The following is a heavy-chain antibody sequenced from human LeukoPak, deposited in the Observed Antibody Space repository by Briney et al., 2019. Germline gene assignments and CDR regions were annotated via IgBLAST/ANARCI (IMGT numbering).Heavy chain of an antibody. CDR3: AREQQLVRRYFDY. Sequence: SGTLSLTCTVSGGSISSGGYYWSWIRQPPGKGLEWIGYIYHSGSTYYNPSLKSRVTISVDRSKNQFSLKLSSVTAADTAVYYCAREQQLVRRYFDYWGQGTLVIVSS. CDR2: IYHSGST. J-gene: IGHJ4*02. D-gene: IGHD6-13*01. V-gene: IGHV4-30-2*01. CDR1: GGSISSGGYY.